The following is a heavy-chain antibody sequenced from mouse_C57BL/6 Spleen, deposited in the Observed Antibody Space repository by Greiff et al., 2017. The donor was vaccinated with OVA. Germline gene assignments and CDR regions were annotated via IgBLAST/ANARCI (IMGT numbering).Heavy chain of an antibody. CDR1: GYAFSSSW. J-gene: IGHJ4*01. V-gene: IGHV1-82*01. CDR2: IYPGDGDT. CDR3: ARRTLDSSGYGDY. Sequence: QVQLKQSGPELVKPGASVKISCKASGYAFSSSWMNWVKQRPGKGLEWIGRIYPGDGDTNYNGKFKGKATLTADKSSSTAYMQLSSLTSEDSAVYFCARRTLDSSGYGDYWGQGTSVTVSS. D-gene: IGHD3-2*02.